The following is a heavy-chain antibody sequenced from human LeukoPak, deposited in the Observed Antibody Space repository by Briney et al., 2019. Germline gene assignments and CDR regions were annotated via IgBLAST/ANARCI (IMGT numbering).Heavy chain of an antibody. CDR2: IYHSGST. J-gene: IGHJ4*02. CDR1: GGSISSGGYS. V-gene: IGHV4-30-2*01. Sequence: SETLSLTCAVSGGSISSGGYSWSWIRQPPGKGLEWIGYIYHSGSTYYNPSLKSRVTISVDRSKNQFSLKLSSVTAADTAVYYCARAKAAAGIYFDYWSQGTLVTVSS. CDR3: ARAKAAAGIYFDY. D-gene: IGHD6-13*01.